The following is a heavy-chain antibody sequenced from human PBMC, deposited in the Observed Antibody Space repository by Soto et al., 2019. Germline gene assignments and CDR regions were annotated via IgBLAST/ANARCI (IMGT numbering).Heavy chain of an antibody. D-gene: IGHD3-22*01. CDR1: GFTFSSYG. CDR2: IWYDGSNK. J-gene: IGHJ4*02. V-gene: IGHV3-33*01. CDR3: ARDYYDSSGYYYVDY. Sequence: GGSLRLSCAASGFTFSSYGMHWVRQAPGKGLEWVAVIWYDGSNKYYADSVKGRFTISRDNSKNTLYLQMNSLRAEDTAVYYCARDYYDSSGYYYVDYWGRGTLVTVSS.